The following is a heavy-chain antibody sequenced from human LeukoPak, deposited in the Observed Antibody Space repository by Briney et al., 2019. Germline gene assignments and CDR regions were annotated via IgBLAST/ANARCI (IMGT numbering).Heavy chain of an antibody. Sequence: SGGSLRLSCAASGFTFSSYAMHWVRQAPGKGLEWVAVISYDGSNKYYADSVKGRFTISRDNSKNTLYLQMNSLRAEDTAVYYRARDIHRRHSSSSSRHQMRNWGQGTLVTVSS. CDR1: GFTFSSYA. V-gene: IGHV3-30-3*01. D-gene: IGHD6-6*01. CDR3: ARDIHRRHSSSSSRHQMRN. CDR2: ISYDGSNK. J-gene: IGHJ4*02.